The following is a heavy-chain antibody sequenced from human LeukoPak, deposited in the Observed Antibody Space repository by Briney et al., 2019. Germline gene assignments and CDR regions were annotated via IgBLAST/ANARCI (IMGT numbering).Heavy chain of an antibody. Sequence: GASVKVSCKASGGTFSSYTISWERQAPGQGLEWMGRIIPILGIANYAQKFQGRVTITADKSTSTAYMELSSLRSEDTAVYYCAREGSSSLVWDFYYGMDVWGQGTTVTVSS. CDR1: GGTFSSYT. V-gene: IGHV1-69*04. J-gene: IGHJ6*02. CDR3: AREGSSSLVWDFYYGMDV. D-gene: IGHD6-6*01. CDR2: IIPILGIA.